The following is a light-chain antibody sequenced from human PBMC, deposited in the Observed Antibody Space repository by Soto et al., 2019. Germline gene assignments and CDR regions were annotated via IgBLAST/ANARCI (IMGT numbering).Light chain of an antibody. CDR3: QQRTNWLT. V-gene: IGKV3-11*01. Sequence: EIVMTQSPATLSVSSGERATLSCRASQSLSSYLAWYQQKPGQAPRLLIYDASNRATGIPARFSGSGSGTDFTLTISSLEPEDFAVYYCQQRTNWLTFGGGTKVDI. J-gene: IGKJ4*01. CDR2: DAS. CDR1: QSLSSY.